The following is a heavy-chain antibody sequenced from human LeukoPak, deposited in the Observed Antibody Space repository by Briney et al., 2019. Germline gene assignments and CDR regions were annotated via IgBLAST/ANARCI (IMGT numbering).Heavy chain of an antibody. CDR1: GFTFSSYG. Sequence: GRSLRLSCAASGFTFSSYGMHWVRQAPGKGLEWVAVIWYDGSNKYYADSVKGRFTISRDNSKNTLYLQMNSLRAEDTAVYYCARGGYSRGWHLGYWGQGTLVTVSS. CDR2: IWYDGSNK. J-gene: IGHJ4*02. V-gene: IGHV3-33*01. CDR3: ARGGYSRGWHLGY. D-gene: IGHD6-19*01.